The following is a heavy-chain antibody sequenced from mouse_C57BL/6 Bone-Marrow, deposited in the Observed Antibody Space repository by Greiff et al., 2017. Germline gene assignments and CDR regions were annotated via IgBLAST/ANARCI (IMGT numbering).Heavy chain of an antibody. D-gene: IGHD2-5*01. J-gene: IGHJ1*03. V-gene: IGHV1-55*01. CDR2: IYPGSGST. CDR3: ARPYYSNYWYFYV. CDR1: GYTFTSYW. Sequence: QVQLQQPGAELVKPGASVKMSCKASGYTFTSYWITWVKQRPGQGLEWIGDIYPGSGSTNYNEKFKSKATLTADTSSSTAYMQLSSLTSEDSAVYYCARPYYSNYWYFYVWGTGTTVTVSS.